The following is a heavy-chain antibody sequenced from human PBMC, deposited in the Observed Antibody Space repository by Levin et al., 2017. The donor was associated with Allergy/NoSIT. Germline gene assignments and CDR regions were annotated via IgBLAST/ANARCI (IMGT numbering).Heavy chain of an antibody. CDR1: GFTFSSYG. Sequence: GESLKISCAASGFTFSSYGMHWVRQAPGKGLEWVAVIWYDGSNKYYADSVKGRFTISRDNSKNTLYLQMNSLRAEDTAVYYCARDSNPMITFGGVIVSLDYWGQGTLVTVSS. J-gene: IGHJ4*02. V-gene: IGHV3-33*01. CDR3: ARDSNPMITFGGVIVSLDY. D-gene: IGHD3-16*02. CDR2: IWYDGSNK.